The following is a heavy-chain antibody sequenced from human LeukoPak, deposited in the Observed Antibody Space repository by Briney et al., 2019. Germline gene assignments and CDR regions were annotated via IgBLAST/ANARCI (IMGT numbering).Heavy chain of an antibody. CDR2: ISGSGGGT. CDR1: GITLSNYG. J-gene: IGHJ6*02. CDR3: ATTPGAYYYYHMDV. Sequence: PGGSLRLSCAVSGITLSNYGMSWVRQAPGKGLEWVAGISGSGGGTTYADSVKGRFTISRDNSKNTLYLQMNSLRAEDTAVYYCATTPGAYYYYHMDVWGQGTTVTVSS. V-gene: IGHV3-23*01. D-gene: IGHD3-10*01.